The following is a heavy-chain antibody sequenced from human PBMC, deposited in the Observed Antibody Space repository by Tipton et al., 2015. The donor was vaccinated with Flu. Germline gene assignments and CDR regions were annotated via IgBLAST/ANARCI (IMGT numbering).Heavy chain of an antibody. J-gene: IGHJ5*01. D-gene: IGHD3-16*01. CDR1: DGSISSSSYY. V-gene: IGHV4-39*07. CDR2: IYYTGYP. CDR3: AKVKFGWVES. Sequence: TLSLTCSVSDGSISSSSYYWGWIRQPPGRGLDWVGSIYYTGYPYHNPSLKSRLAMSIDTSRNQFSLRLSSMTAADTAVYYCAKVKFGWVESWAQGSLLPVSS.